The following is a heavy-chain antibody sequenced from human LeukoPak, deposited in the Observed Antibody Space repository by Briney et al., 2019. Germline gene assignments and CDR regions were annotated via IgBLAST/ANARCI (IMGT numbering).Heavy chain of an antibody. D-gene: IGHD3-22*01. J-gene: IGHJ4*02. CDR2: ISDSGGST. CDR1: GITLSNYG. Sequence: GGSLRLSCAVSGITLSNYGMSWVRQAPGKGLEWVAGISDSGGSTNYAGSVKGRFPISRDNPKITLYLQMTSLRAEDTAVYFCAKRGVVIRVILVGFHKEAYYFDSWGQGALVTVSS. V-gene: IGHV3-23*01. CDR3: AKRGVVIRVILVGFHKEAYYFDS.